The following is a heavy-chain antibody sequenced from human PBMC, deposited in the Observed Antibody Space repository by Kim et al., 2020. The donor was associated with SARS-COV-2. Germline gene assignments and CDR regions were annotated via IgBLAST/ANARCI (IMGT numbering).Heavy chain of an antibody. Sequence: YSPSLKSRLTITKDTSKNQVVLTMTNMDPVDTATYYCARQGVYYCYGMDVWGQGTTVTVSS. V-gene: IGHV2-5*01. CDR3: ARQGVYYCYGMDV. D-gene: IGHD3-16*01. J-gene: IGHJ6*02.